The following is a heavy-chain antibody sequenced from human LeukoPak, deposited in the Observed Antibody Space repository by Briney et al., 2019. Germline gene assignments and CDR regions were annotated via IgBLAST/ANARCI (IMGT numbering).Heavy chain of an antibody. V-gene: IGHV1-2*02. D-gene: IGHD1-26*01. CDR2: INPNSGGN. CDR1: GYTFTGYY. CDR3: ARVRRELPGRIFDY. Sequence: GASVKVSCKASGYTFTGYYMHWVRQAPGQGLEWMGWINPNSGGNNYAQKFQGRVTMTRDTSISTAYMELSRLRSDDTAVYYCARVRRELPGRIFDYWGQGTLVTVSS. J-gene: IGHJ4*02.